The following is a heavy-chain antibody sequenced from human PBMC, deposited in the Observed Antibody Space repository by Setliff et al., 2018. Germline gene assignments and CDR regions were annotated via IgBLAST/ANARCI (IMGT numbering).Heavy chain of an antibody. J-gene: IGHJ4*02. CDR3: TTGSVCVGDCYSGRLNY. Sequence: GSLRLSCVASGFRFSSYAMNWVRQAPGKGLEWVGRIRNKDNSYTTEYAASVKGRFTISRDDSKSIAYLRMNSLKTEDTAVYYCTTGSVCVGDCYSGRLNYWGQGTLVTVSS. CDR2: IRNKDNSYTT. CDR1: GFRFSSYA. D-gene: IGHD2-21*02. V-gene: IGHV3-72*01.